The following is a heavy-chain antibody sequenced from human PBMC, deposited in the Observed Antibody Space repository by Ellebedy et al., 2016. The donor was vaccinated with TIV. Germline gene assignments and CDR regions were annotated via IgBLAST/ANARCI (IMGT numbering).Heavy chain of an antibody. CDR1: GGTFSSYA. Sequence: ASVKVSCKASGGTFSSYAISWVRQAPGQGLEWMGGIIPIFGTANYAQKFQGRVTITADESTSTAYMELSRLRSDDTAVYYCATGYSSSWYFPSTYWGQGTLVTVSS. V-gene: IGHV1-69*13. CDR2: IIPIFGTA. D-gene: IGHD6-13*01. J-gene: IGHJ4*02. CDR3: ATGYSSSWYFPSTY.